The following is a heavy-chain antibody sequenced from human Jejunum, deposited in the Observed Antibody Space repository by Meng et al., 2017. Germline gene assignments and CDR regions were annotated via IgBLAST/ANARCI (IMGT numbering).Heavy chain of an antibody. V-gene: IGHV3-74*01. CDR3: ARDFADGHYNVDFDY. CDR1: GFTFSSYW. CDR2: IKGDGSST. D-gene: IGHD1-1*01. J-gene: IGHJ4*02. Sequence: GESLKISCAASGFTFSSYWMHWVRQAPGKGLVWVSRIKGDGSSTDYVDSVKGRFTISRDNDKNTLYLHLNSLRAEDTAVYYCARDFADGHYNVDFDYWGQGTLVTVSS.